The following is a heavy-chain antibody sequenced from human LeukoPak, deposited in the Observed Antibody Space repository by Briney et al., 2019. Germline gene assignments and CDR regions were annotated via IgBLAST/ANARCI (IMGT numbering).Heavy chain of an antibody. CDR3: ATVALDGGYSIAFDI. CDR2: FDPEDGET. J-gene: IGHJ3*02. V-gene: IGHV1-24*01. D-gene: IGHD4-23*01. Sequence: ASVKVSCKVSGYTLTELSMHWVRQAPGKGLEWMGGFDPEDGETIYAQEFQGRVTMTEDTSTDTAYMELSSLRSEDTAVYYCATVALDGGYSIAFDIWGQGTMVTVSS. CDR1: GYTLTELS.